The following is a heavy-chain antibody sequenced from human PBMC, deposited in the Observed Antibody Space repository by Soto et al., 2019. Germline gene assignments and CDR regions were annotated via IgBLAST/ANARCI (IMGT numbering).Heavy chain of an antibody. CDR2: IYYSGST. Sequence: ASETLSLTCTVSGGSISSYYWSWIRQPPGKGLEWIGYIYYSGSTNYNPSLKSRVTISVDTSKNQFSLKLSSVTAADTAVYYCARVNVSPEQKVIDYWGQGTLVTVSS. J-gene: IGHJ4*02. CDR1: GGSISSYY. V-gene: IGHV4-59*01. CDR3: ARVNVSPEQKVIDY. D-gene: IGHD3-22*01.